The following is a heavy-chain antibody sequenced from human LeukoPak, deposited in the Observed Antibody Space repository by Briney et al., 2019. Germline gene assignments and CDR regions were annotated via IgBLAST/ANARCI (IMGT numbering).Heavy chain of an antibody. J-gene: IGHJ4*02. CDR1: GFTFSSYA. D-gene: IGHD3-22*01. CDR2: ISGSGGST. CDR3: AKDQPYYDSSGYYYSSFDY. Sequence: GGSLRLSCAASGFTFSSYAMSWVRQVPGKGLEWVSAISGSGGSTYYADSVKGRFTISRDNSKNTLYLQMNSLRAEDTAVYYCAKDQPYYDSSGYYYSSFDYWGQGTLVTVSS. V-gene: IGHV3-23*01.